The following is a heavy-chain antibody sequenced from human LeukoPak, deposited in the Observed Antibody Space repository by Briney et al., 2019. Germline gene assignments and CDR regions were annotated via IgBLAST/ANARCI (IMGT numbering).Heavy chain of an antibody. V-gene: IGHV3-48*02. J-gene: IGHJ6*02. CDR2: INGGSSVM. CDR3: AKTGAASGGMDV. Sequence: GGSLRLSCAASGFTFSSYAMSWVRQAPGQGLEWISYINGGSSVMYFADSVKGRFTISRDNDKNSVYLQMTSLRDEDTAVYFCAKTGAASGGMDVWGRGTTVTVSS. D-gene: IGHD2-15*01. CDR1: GFTFSSYA.